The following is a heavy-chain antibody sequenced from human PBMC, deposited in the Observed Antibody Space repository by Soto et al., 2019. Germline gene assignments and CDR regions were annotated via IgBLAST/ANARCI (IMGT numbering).Heavy chain of an antibody. D-gene: IGHD6-19*01. Sequence: SETLSLTCAVYGGSFSGYYWSWIRQPPGKGLEWIGEINHSGSTNYNPSLKSRVTISVDTSKNQFSLKLSSVTAADTAVYYCARPHGSGWYLSRSGYYFDYWGQGTLVTVSS. J-gene: IGHJ4*02. CDR1: GGSFSGYY. V-gene: IGHV4-34*01. CDR2: INHSGST. CDR3: ARPHGSGWYLSRSGYYFDY.